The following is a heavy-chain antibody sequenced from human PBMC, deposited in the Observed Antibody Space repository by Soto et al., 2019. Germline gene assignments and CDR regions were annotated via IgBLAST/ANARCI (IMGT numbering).Heavy chain of an antibody. V-gene: IGHV3-48*01. Sequence: EVQLVESGGGLVQPGGSLRLSCATSGFILSDCAMNWVRQAPGKGLEWVAYISSSSSVIDYADSLQGRFTVSRDNARNSLYLQMNSLRAEDTAVYYCARDLSWGSNWYFYMDVWGKGTTVTVSS. CDR3: ARDLSWGSNWYFYMDV. CDR1: GFILSDCA. D-gene: IGHD7-27*01. CDR2: ISSSSSVI. J-gene: IGHJ6*03.